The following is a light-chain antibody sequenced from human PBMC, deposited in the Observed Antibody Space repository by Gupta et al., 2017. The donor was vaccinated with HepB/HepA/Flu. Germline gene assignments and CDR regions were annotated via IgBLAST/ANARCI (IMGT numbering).Light chain of an antibody. J-gene: IGLJ2*01. Sequence: SSELTQDSAVPLALGQTVRITCQGDSLRSYYASWYQQKPGQAPVLVIYGKNNRPSGIPDRFSGSSSGNTASLTITGAQAEDEADYYCNSRDSIGNHVVFGGGTKLTVL. CDR2: GKN. V-gene: IGLV3-19*01. CDR1: SLRSYY. CDR3: NSRDSIGNHVV.